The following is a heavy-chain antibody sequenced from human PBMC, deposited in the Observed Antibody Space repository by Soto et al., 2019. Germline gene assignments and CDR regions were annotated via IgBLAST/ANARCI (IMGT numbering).Heavy chain of an antibody. CDR1: GYTFTRDT. CDR3: ARCIATGQLDP. D-gene: IGHD2-15*01. J-gene: IGHJ5*02. Sequence: QVQLVQSGAEVKKPGASVKISCKASGYTFTRDTMNWVRQAPGQRLEWMGWINPDNGNTKSSQKFQDRVIITRDTSASTAYMDLSSLRSEDTAVYYCARCIATGQLDPWGQGTLVTVSS. CDR2: INPDNGNT. V-gene: IGHV1-3*01.